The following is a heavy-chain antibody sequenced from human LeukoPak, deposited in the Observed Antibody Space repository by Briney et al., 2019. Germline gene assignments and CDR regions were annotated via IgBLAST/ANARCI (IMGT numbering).Heavy chain of an antibody. D-gene: IGHD3-10*01. Sequence: SETLSFTCTVSGGSISSYYWSWIRQPPGKGLEWIGYIYYSGSTNYNPSLKSRVTISVDTSKNQFSLKLSSVTAADTAVYYCARVRYYGSGSYLYYFDYRGQGTLVTVSS. J-gene: IGHJ4*02. CDR2: IYYSGST. CDR1: GGSISSYY. V-gene: IGHV4-59*01. CDR3: ARVRYYGSGSYLYYFDY.